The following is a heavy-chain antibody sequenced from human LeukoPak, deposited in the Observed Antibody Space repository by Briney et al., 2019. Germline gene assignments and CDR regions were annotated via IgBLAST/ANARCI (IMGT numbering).Heavy chain of an antibody. CDR3: ARGVPTTPKYWYFDL. CDR1: GYTFTGYY. CDR2: INPNSGGT. D-gene: IGHD4-11*01. J-gene: IGHJ2*01. Sequence: ASVRVSFKASGYTFTGYYMNWVRQAPGQGLEWMGWINPNSGGTNSAQKFQGRVTMTGDTSISTAYMELSWLRSDDTALYYCARGVPTTPKYWYFDLWGRGALVTVSS. V-gene: IGHV1-2*02.